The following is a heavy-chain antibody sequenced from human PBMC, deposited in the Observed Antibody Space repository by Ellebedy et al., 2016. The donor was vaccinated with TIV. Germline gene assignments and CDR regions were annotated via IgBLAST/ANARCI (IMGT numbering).Heavy chain of an antibody. V-gene: IGHV3-15*01. CDR3: TGYYYDSSGYRADY. D-gene: IGHD3-22*01. Sequence: GGSLRLXCAASGFTFSNAWMSWVRQAPGKGLEWVGRIKSKTDGGTTDYAAPVKGRFTISRDDSKNTLYLQMNSLKTEDTAVYYCTGYYYDSSGYRADYWGQGTLVTVSS. J-gene: IGHJ4*02. CDR1: GFTFSNAW. CDR2: IKSKTDGGTT.